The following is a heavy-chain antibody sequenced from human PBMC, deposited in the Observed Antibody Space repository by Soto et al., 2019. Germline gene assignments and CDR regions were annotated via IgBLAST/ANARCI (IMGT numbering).Heavy chain of an antibody. Sequence: SETLSLTCTVSGGSISSSSYYWGWIRQPPGKGLEWIGSIYYSGSTYYNPSLKSRATISVDTSKNQFSLKLSSVTAADTAVYYCARGYDSSGYYYYYYYGMDVWGQGTTVTVSS. V-gene: IGHV4-39*01. J-gene: IGHJ6*02. CDR3: ARGYDSSGYYYYYYYGMDV. CDR1: GGSISSSSYY. D-gene: IGHD3-22*01. CDR2: IYYSGST.